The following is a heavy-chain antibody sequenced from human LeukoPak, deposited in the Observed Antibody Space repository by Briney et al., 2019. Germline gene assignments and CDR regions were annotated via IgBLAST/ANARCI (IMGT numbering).Heavy chain of an antibody. CDR2: IYPGDSDI. CDR3: ARRPGGVAMKHFDS. V-gene: IGHV5-51*01. D-gene: IGHD3-3*01. Sequence: GESLKISCKASGYSFTSQWIGWVRQMPGKGLEWMGIIYPGDSDIRYSPSFQGQVTISADKSISTAYLQWSFLKASDTAVYYCARRPGGVAMKHFDSWGQGTLVTVSS. CDR1: GYSFTSQW. J-gene: IGHJ4*02.